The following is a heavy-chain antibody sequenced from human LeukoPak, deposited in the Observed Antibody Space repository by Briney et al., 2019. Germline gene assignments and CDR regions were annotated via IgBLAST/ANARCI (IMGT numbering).Heavy chain of an antibody. CDR1: GGSFGGYY. CDR2: INHSGTT. Sequence: SETLSLTCAVCGGSFGGYYWSWIRQPPGKGLEWIGEINHSGTTNYNPSLKSRVTISVDTSKNQFSLKVTSMTAADTAVYYCARVGSSWDADDYWGQGTLVTVSS. V-gene: IGHV4-34*01. D-gene: IGHD6-13*01. CDR3: ARVGSSWDADDY. J-gene: IGHJ4*02.